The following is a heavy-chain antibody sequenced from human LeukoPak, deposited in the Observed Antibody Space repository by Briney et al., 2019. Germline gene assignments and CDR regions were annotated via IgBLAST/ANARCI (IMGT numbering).Heavy chain of an antibody. CDR3: AKDLRGWLQLSRGFDY. Sequence: PGGSLRLSCAASGFTFSSYGMHWVRQAPGKGLEWVAFIRYDGSNKYYADSVKGRFTISRDNSKNTLYLQMNSLRAEDTAVYYCAKDLRGWLQLSRGFDYWGQGTLVTVSS. CDR1: GFTFSSYG. D-gene: IGHD5-24*01. J-gene: IGHJ4*02. V-gene: IGHV3-30*02. CDR2: IRYDGSNK.